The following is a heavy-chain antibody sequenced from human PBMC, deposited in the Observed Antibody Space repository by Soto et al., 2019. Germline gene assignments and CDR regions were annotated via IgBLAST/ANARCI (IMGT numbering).Heavy chain of an antibody. D-gene: IGHD2-21*02. CDR3: AKFYGGNSAHTYTIDP. Sequence: EVQLLESGGGLVQPGGSLRLYWAASGFTFSSYAMSWVRQAPGKGLEWVSTISTSGGSTHYADSVKGRFTISRDNSKNTLYLQMNSLRAEDTAIYYCAKFYGGNSAHTYTIDPWGQGTLVTVSS. CDR2: ISTSGGST. J-gene: IGHJ5*02. CDR1: GFTFSSYA. V-gene: IGHV3-23*01.